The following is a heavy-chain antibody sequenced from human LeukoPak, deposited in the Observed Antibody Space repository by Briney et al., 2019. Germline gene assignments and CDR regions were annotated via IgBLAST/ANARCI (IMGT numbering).Heavy chain of an antibody. J-gene: IGHJ4*02. CDR3: ARDRIYDSSGYFDY. CDR2: IYYSGST. D-gene: IGHD3-22*01. Sequence: NPSETLCLTCTVSGGSISSHYWSWIRQPPGKGLEWIGYIYYSGSTNYNPSLKSRVTISVDTSKNQFSLKLSSVTAADTAVYYCARDRIYDSSGYFDYWGQGTLVTVSS. V-gene: IGHV4-59*11. CDR1: GGSISSHY.